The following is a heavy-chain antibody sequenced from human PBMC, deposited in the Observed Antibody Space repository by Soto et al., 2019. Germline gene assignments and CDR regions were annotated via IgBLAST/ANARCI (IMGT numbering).Heavy chain of an antibody. CDR3: ERDYDYVWVSYHAPPPYYYYGMDV. CDR1: GDTSSSYA. CDR2: VIAIFGKA. V-gene: IGHV1-69*13. J-gene: IGHJ6*02. Sequence: SLKISCYTAGDTSSSYAISWGRHDPREELEGMGGVIAIFGKANYAQKFQGRDTITADESTSTAYMALSSLRAEDAAVYYCERDYDYVWVSYHAPPPYYYYGMDVWGQGTTVTVSS. D-gene: IGHD3-16*01.